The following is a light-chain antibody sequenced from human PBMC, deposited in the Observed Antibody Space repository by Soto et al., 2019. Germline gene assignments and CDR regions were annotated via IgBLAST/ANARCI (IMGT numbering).Light chain of an antibody. J-gene: IGLJ1*01. CDR1: SSDVGGYNY. CDR2: EVS. CDR3: SSYAGSNYYV. Sequence: QSALTQPPSASGSPGQSVTISCTGTSSDVGGYNYVSWYQQHPGKAPKLVIYEVSKRPSGVPDRFSGSKSGKTASLTVSGLQDEDEADYYCSSYAGSNYYVFGTGTKV. V-gene: IGLV2-8*01.